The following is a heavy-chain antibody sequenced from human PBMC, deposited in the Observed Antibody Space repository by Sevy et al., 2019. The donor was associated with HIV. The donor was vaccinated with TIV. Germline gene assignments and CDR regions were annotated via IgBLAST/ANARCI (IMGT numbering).Heavy chain of an antibody. Sequence: GGSLRLSCAASGFTFSSYAMHWVRQAPGKGLEWVAVISYDGSNKYYADSVKGRFTISRDNSKNTLYLQMNSLRAEDTAVYYCARDSIFASVRAETYYYDSSGYNDYWGQGTLVTVSS. CDR1: GFTFSSYA. CDR3: ARDSIFASVRAETYYYDSSGYNDY. V-gene: IGHV3-30*04. CDR2: ISYDGSNK. J-gene: IGHJ4*02. D-gene: IGHD3-22*01.